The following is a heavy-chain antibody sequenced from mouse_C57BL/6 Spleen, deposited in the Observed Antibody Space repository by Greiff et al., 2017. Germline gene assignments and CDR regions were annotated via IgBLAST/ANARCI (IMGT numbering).Heavy chain of an antibody. V-gene: IGHV5-6*01. D-gene: IGHD2-13*01. Sequence: EVQLVESGGDLVKPGGSLKLSCAASGFTFSSYGMSWVRQTPDKRLEWVATISSGGSYTYYPDSVKGRCTISRDNAKNTLYLQMSSLKSEDTAMYYCARHDYQAWFAYWGQGTLVTVSA. CDR1: GFTFSSYG. CDR3: ARHDYQAWFAY. CDR2: ISSGGSYT. J-gene: IGHJ3*01.